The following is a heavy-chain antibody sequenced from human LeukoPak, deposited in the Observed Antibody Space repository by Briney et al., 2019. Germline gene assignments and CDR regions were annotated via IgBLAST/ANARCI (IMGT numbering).Heavy chain of an antibody. CDR3: AREYVADSSPLFDY. CDR2: INPDSGGT. D-gene: IGHD6-13*01. V-gene: IGHV1-2*02. CDR1: GYSFTDYY. Sequence: ASVKVSCKASGYSFTDYYMHWVRQAPGQGLESMGWINPDSGGTNYAQKFQGRVTMTRDTSISTAYMELSSLRSDDTAVYHCAREYVADSSPLFDYWGQGSLVTVSS. J-gene: IGHJ4*02.